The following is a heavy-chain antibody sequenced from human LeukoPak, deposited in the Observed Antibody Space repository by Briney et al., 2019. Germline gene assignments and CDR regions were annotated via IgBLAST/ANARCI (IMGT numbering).Heavy chain of an antibody. V-gene: IGHV3-48*01. D-gene: IGHD5-12*01. CDR3: ARDGGYRGYDADC. CDR1: GFTFSTYS. J-gene: IGHJ4*02. Sequence: PGGSLRLSCAASGFTFSTYSMKWVRQAPGKGLEWVSYISDSGAMYYADSVRGRFTISRENAQNSPFLQMNSLRAEDTAVYYCARDGGYRGYDADCWGQGTLVTVSS. CDR2: ISDSGAM.